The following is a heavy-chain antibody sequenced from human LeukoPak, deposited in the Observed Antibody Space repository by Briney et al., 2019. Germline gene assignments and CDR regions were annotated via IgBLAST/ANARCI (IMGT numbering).Heavy chain of an antibody. CDR1: GFTFSSYA. J-gene: IGHJ4*02. CDR2: ISGSGGST. CDR3: AKAGMGQLVRLYYFDY. V-gene: IGHV3-23*01. Sequence: GGCLRLSCAASGFTFSSYAMSWVRQAPGKGLEWVSAISGSGGSTYYADSVKGRFTISRDNSKNTLYLQMNSLGAEDTAVYYCAKAGMGQLVRLYYFDYWGQGTLVTVSS. D-gene: IGHD6-6*01.